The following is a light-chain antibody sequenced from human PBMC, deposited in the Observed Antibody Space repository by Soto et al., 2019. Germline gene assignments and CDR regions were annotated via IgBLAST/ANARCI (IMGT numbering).Light chain of an antibody. J-gene: IGKJ5*01. V-gene: IGKV3D-15*01. CDR2: GAS. CDR1: QSVSSN. CDR3: QQYTNGPPIT. Sequence: IVMTQSPPTLSLSPGERATLSCRSSQSVSSNLAWYQQKPGQAPRLLIYGASSRATGIPDRFSGSGSGTDFTLTISRLEPEDFAIYYCQQYTNGPPITFGQGTRLEIK.